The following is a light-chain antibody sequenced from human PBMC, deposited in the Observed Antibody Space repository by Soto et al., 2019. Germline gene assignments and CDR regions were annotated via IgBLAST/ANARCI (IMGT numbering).Light chain of an antibody. CDR1: QSVSSSY. V-gene: IGKV3-20*01. J-gene: IGKJ3*01. CDR2: GAS. Sequence: EIVLTQSPGTLSLSPGARATLSCRASQSVSSSYLAWYQQRPGQAPRLLIYGASSRATGIPDRFSGSVSGTDLTINISRLEPEDGEVYDGHQSGISPLTFGPGTKVDIK. CDR3: HQSGISPLT.